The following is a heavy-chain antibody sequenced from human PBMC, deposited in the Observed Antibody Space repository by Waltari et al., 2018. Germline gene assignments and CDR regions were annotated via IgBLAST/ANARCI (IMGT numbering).Heavy chain of an antibody. V-gene: IGHV4-4*07. D-gene: IGHD6-13*01. J-gene: IGHJ4*02. CDR2: IYSTGTT. CDR1: GRSIRNHY. CDR3: ATNLQAAEGMDS. Sequence: QVQLQESGPRLVKPSETLSLTCTVSGRSIRNHYWNWIRQHAGKGLEWIGRIYSTGTTNFNPSLKGRVTMSVDTSKNHFSLNLTSLTAADTALYYCATNLQAAEGMDSWGQGTLVFVSS.